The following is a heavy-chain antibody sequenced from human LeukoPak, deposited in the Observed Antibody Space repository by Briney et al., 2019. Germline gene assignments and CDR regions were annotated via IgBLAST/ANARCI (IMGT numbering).Heavy chain of an antibody. D-gene: IGHD3-10*02. J-gene: IGHJ4*02. Sequence: ASVKVSCKASGYSFSSYVINWVRQAPGQGLEWMGWINCYNGNTNYAQKLQGRVTMTTDTSTRTAYLDLRSLRSDDTAVYYCARSLFGPFEYWGQGTLLTVSS. CDR1: GYSFSSYV. CDR3: ARSLFGPFEY. V-gene: IGHV1-18*01. CDR2: INCYNGNT.